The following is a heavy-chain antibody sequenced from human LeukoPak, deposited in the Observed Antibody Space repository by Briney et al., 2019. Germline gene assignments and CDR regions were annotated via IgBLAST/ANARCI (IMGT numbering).Heavy chain of an antibody. CDR2: ISGSGGST. CDR1: GFTFSSYA. V-gene: IGHV3-23*01. Sequence: GGSLRLSCAASGFTFSSYAMSWVRQAPGKGLEWVSPISGSGGSTYYADSVKGRFTISRDNSKNTLYLQMNSLRAEDTAVYYCARSGYDYQYYYYGMDVWGQGTTITVSS. J-gene: IGHJ6*02. CDR3: ARSGYDYQYYYYGMDV. D-gene: IGHD5-12*01.